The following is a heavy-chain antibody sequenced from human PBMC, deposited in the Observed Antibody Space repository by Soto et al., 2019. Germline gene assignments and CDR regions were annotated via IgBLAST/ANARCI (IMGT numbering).Heavy chain of an antibody. D-gene: IGHD4-17*01. J-gene: IGHJ5*02. CDR3: AKEGYGDHIWFDP. CDR1: GGTFNTFG. V-gene: IGHV1-69*06. CDR2: IGQFSTTP. Sequence: QVQLVQSGAEVKKPGSSVKVSCKASGGTFNTFGISWLRQAPGQGLEWMEAIGQFSTTPNYALQFRGRLTISADSQLSTAYMELSSLKSDDTGVYYCAKEGYGDHIWFDPWGEGSLVTVSS.